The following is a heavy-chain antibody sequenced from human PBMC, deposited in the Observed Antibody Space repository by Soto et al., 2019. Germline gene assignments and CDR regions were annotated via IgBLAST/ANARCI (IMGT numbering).Heavy chain of an antibody. Sequence: QITLKESGPTLVKPTQILTLPCTFSGFSLSTRGVGVGGIRQPPGKAPAWLALVYWDDDIWYSPSLKSRLTSTKDTSKSHVVLTMTNMDPVDTATYYCAHRTYGYNYYFNYLGQGTLVTVSS. CDR1: GFSLSTRGVG. V-gene: IGHV2-5*02. CDR2: VYWDDDI. J-gene: IGHJ4*02. CDR3: AHRTYGYNYYFNY. D-gene: IGHD5-12*01.